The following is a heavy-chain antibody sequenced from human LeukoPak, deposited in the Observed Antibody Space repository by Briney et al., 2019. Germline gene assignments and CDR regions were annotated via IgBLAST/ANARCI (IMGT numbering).Heavy chain of an antibody. Sequence: GGSLRLSCAVSGFTVSSNYMSWVRQAPGKGLEWVSVIYSGGSTYYADSVKGRFTISRDNSKNPLYLQMNSLRAEDTAVYYCYSMIVVEIRVINDYWGQGTLVTVSS. V-gene: IGHV3-66*01. J-gene: IGHJ4*02. CDR2: IYSGGST. D-gene: IGHD3-22*01. CDR1: GFTVSSNY. CDR3: YSMIVVEIRVINDY.